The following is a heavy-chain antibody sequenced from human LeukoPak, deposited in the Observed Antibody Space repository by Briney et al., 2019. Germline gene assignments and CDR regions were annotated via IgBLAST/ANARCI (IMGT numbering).Heavy chain of an antibody. CDR2: IRTSGTTV. Sequence: GGSLRLSCAASGFTFSSYSMNWVRRAPGKGLEWLSYIRTSGTTVYYADSVKGRFTISRDNAKNSLYLQMNSLRAEDTALYYCVRMNYVSSGWGAPFDHWGQGTLVTVSS. CDR3: VRMNYVSSGWGAPFDH. D-gene: IGHD1-7*01. J-gene: IGHJ4*02. CDR1: GFTFSSYS. V-gene: IGHV3-48*04.